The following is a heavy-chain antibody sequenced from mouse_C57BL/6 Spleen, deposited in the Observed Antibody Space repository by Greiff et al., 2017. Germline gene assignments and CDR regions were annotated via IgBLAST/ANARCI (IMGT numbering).Heavy chain of an antibody. CDR2: ISNGGGST. CDR3: ARHGFDY. V-gene: IGHV5-12*01. Sequence: EVKLVESGGGLVQPGGSLKLSCAASGFTFSDYYMYWVRQTPEKRLEWVADISNGGGSTYYPDTVKGRFTITRDNAKNTLYLQMSRLKSEDTAMYYCARHGFDYWGQGTTLTVSS. J-gene: IGHJ2*01. CDR1: GFTFSDYY.